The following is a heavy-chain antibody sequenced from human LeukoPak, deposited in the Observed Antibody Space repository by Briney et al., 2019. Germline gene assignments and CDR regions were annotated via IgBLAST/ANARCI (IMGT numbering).Heavy chain of an antibody. Sequence: PGGSLRLSCAASGFTISSYAMSWIRQPPGKGLEWIGSIYYSGSTYYNPSLKSRVTISVDTSKNQFSLKLSSVTAADTAVYYCARLPSGSYQYYFDYWGQGTLVTVSS. D-gene: IGHD1-26*01. CDR1: GFTISSYA. CDR2: IYYSGST. V-gene: IGHV4-39*01. CDR3: ARLPSGSYQYYFDY. J-gene: IGHJ4*02.